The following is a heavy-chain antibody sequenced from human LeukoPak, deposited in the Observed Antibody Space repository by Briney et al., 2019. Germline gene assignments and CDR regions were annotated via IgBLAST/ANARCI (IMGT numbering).Heavy chain of an antibody. V-gene: IGHV4-61*01. D-gene: IGHD3-22*01. CDR3: AREARYYDSSGYYYD. CDR2: IYYSGST. J-gene: IGHJ4*02. CDR1: GGSISSSSVY. Sequence: SETLSLTCTVSGGSISSSSVYWGWIRQPPGKGLEWIGYIYYSGSTNYNPSLKSRVTISVDTSKNQFSLKLSSVTAADTAVYYCAREARYYDSSGYYYDWGQGTLVTVSS.